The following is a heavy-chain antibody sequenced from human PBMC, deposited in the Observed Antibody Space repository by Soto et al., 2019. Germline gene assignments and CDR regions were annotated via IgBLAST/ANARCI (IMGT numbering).Heavy chain of an antibody. CDR2: ISSSSSYI. CDR1: GFTFSSYS. V-gene: IGHV3-21*01. J-gene: IGHJ6*03. CDR3: ARVSDYYYYMDV. Sequence: GGSLRLSCAASGFTFSSYSMNWVRQAPGKGLEWVSSISSSSSYIYYADSVKGRFTISRDNAKNSLYLQMNRLRAEDTVVYYCARVSDYYYYMDVWGKGTTVTVSS.